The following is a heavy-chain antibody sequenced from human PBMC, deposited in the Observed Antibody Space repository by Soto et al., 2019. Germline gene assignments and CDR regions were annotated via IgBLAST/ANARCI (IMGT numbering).Heavy chain of an antibody. CDR2: IYYSVTT. Sequence: SETLSLTCTVSCGSISSYYWSWIRQPPGKGLEWIGHIYYSVTTNYNPSLKSRVTISVDTSKNQFSLRLSSVTAADTAVYYCARDRMGAFDIWGQGTMVTVSS. V-gene: IGHV4-59*01. CDR3: ARDRMGAFDI. J-gene: IGHJ3*02. CDR1: CGSISSYY.